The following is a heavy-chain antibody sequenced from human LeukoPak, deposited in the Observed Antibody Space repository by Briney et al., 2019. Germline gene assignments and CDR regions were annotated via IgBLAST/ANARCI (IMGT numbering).Heavy chain of an antibody. CDR2: IWYDGSNK. D-gene: IGHD3-10*01. Sequence: GRSLRLSCAASGFTFSSYGMHWVRQAPGKGLEWVAVIWYDGSNKYYADSVKGRFTISRDNSKNTLYLQVNSLRAEDTAVYYCARVWFGEADAFDIWGQGTMVTVSS. CDR3: ARVWFGEADAFDI. V-gene: IGHV3-33*01. CDR1: GFTFSSYG. J-gene: IGHJ3*02.